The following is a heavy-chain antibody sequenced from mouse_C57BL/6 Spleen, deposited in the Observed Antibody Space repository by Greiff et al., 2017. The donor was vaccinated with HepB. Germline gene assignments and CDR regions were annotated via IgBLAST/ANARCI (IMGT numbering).Heavy chain of an antibody. J-gene: IGHJ2*01. CDR3: ASLLYYGSSLFDY. CDR1: GYAFTNYL. CDR2: INPGSGGT. D-gene: IGHD1-1*01. Sequence: QVQLQQSGAELVRPGTSVKVSCKASGYAFTNYLIEWVKQRPGQGLEWIGVINPGSGGTNYNEKFKGKATLTADKSSSTAYMQLSSLTSEDSAVYFCASLLYYGSSLFDYWGQGTTLTVSS. V-gene: IGHV1-54*01.